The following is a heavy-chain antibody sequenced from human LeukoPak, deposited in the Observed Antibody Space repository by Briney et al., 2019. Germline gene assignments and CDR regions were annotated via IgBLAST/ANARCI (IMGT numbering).Heavy chain of an antibody. CDR1: GESFSGYY. V-gene: IGHV4-34*01. Sequence: SETLSLTCAVYGESFSGYYWSWIRQPPGKGLEWIGEINHSGSTNYNPSLKSRVTISVDTSKNQFSLKLSSVTAADTAVYYCARSLRWLVEDRYLYYMDVWGEGTSVTVSS. CDR3: ARSLRWLVEDRYLYYMDV. D-gene: IGHD6-19*01. J-gene: IGHJ6*03. CDR2: INHSGST.